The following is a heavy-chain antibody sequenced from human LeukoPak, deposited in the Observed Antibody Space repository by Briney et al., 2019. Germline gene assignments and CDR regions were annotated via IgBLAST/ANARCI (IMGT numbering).Heavy chain of an antibody. J-gene: IGHJ4*02. CDR3: ARLETTPYYFDY. D-gene: IGHD1-1*01. Sequence: PGGSLRLSCAASGFTFSDYYMSWIRQAPGKGLEWVSYISSGGSFIYYADSVKGRFTISRDNAKNSLYLHMNSLRAEDTALYYCARLETTPYYFDYWGQGTLVTVSS. V-gene: IGHV3-11*04. CDR1: GFTFSDYY. CDR2: ISSGGSFI.